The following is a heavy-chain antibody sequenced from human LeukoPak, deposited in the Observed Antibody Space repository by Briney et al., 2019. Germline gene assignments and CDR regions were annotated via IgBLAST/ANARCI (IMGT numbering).Heavy chain of an antibody. CDR1: GFTFSNFW. D-gene: IGHD6-6*01. Sequence: PGGSLRLSCTASGFTFSNFWMGWVRQAPGKGLEWVANIKQDETEKFYLGSVKGRFTISRDNAKNSLYLQMNSLRADDTAVYYCAKAKYSSSSDLLDYWGQGTLVTVSS. V-gene: IGHV3-7*03. CDR2: IKQDETEK. J-gene: IGHJ4*02. CDR3: AKAKYSSSSDLLDY.